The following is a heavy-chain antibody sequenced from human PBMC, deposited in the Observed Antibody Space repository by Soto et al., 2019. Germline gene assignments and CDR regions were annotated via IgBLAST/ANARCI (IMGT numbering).Heavy chain of an antibody. Sequence: QVQLVESGGGVVQPGRSLRLSCAASGFTFSSYGMHWVRQAPGKGLEWVAVIWCDGSNKYYADSVKGRFTISRDNSKNTLYLQMNSLRAEDTAVYYCARDIAAAGTSYYYYGMDVWGQGTTVTVSS. V-gene: IGHV3-33*01. CDR1: GFTFSSYG. CDR2: IWCDGSNK. J-gene: IGHJ6*02. CDR3: ARDIAAAGTSYYYYGMDV. D-gene: IGHD6-13*01.